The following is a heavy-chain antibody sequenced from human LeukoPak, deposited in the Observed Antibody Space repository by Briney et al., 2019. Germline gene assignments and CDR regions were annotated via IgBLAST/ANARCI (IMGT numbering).Heavy chain of an antibody. D-gene: IGHD3-22*01. CDR3: ATKRVYYDSSGYSDY. CDR2: INHSGST. Sequence: NPSETLSLTCAVYGGSFSGYYWNWIRQPPGKGLEWIGEINHSGSTNYNPSLKSRVTISVDTSKNQFSLKLSSVTAADTAVYYCATKRVYYDSSGYSDYWSQGTLVTVSS. J-gene: IGHJ4*02. V-gene: IGHV4-34*01. CDR1: GGSFSGYY.